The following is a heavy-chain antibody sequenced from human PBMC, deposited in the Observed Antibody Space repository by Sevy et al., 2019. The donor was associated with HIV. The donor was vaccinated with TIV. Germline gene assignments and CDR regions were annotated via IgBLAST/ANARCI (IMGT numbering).Heavy chain of an antibody. J-gene: IGHJ4*02. Sequence: SETLSLTCTVSGGSISSSSYYWGWIRQPPGKGLEWIGSIYYSGSTYYNPSLKSRVTISVDTSKNQFSLKLSSVTAADTAVYYCARINPYESSGYFLNYFDYWGQGTLVTGSA. CDR2: IYYSGST. CDR1: GGSISSSSYY. V-gene: IGHV4-39*01. CDR3: ARINPYESSGYFLNYFDY. D-gene: IGHD3-22*01.